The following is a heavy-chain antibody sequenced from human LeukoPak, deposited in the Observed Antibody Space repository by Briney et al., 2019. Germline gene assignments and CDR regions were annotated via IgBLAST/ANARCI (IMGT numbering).Heavy chain of an antibody. D-gene: IGHD3-10*01. CDR3: ARDTHYYGSGSYYYFDY. V-gene: IGHV3-48*04. Sequence: GGSLRLSCAASGFTFSSYSMNWVRQAPGKGLEWVSYISSSSSTIYYADSVKGRFTISRDNAKNSLYLQMNSLRAEDTAVYYCARDTHYYGSGSYYYFDYWGQGTLVTVSS. CDR1: GFTFSSYS. J-gene: IGHJ4*02. CDR2: ISSSSSTI.